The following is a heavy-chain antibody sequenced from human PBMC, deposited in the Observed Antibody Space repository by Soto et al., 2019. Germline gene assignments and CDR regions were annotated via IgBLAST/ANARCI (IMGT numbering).Heavy chain of an antibody. Sequence: EVQLVESGGGLVQPWGSLRLSCAASGFTFSSYDMHWVRQVTGKGLEWVSAIGAAGDTYYPDSVKGRFTISRENAKNSLYLQMNSLRAEDTAVYYCASGGWGSSWYEGGSRIDYWGQGTLVTVSS. D-gene: IGHD6-13*01. CDR1: GFTFSSYD. CDR2: IGAAGDT. CDR3: ASGGWGSSWYEGGSRIDY. V-gene: IGHV3-13*01. J-gene: IGHJ4*02.